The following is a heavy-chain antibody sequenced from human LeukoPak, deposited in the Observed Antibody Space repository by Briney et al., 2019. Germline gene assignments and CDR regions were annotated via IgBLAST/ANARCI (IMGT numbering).Heavy chain of an antibody. CDR2: ISGSGDST. J-gene: IGHJ1*01. Sequence: GGSLRLSCAASGFTIRNYAMSWVRQAPGKGLEWVSGISGSGDSTYYADSVKGRFTISRDNSKNTLYLQMNSLRAEDTAVYYCAKEIYGDSTGGRFQHWGQGTLVTVSS. V-gene: IGHV3-23*01. CDR3: AKEIYGDSTGGRFQH. D-gene: IGHD4-17*01. CDR1: GFTIRNYA.